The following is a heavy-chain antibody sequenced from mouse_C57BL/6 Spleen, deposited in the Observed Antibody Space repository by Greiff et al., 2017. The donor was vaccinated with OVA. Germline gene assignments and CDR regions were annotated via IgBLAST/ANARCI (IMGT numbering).Heavy chain of an antibody. Sequence: QVQLQQSGPELVMPGASVKLSCKASGYTFTSYWMHWVKQRPGQGLEWIGEIDPSDSYTNYNQKFKGKSTLTVDKSSSTAYMQLSSLTSEDSAVYYCARGYAMDYWGQGTSVTVSS. CDR2: IDPSDSYT. CDR3: ARGYAMDY. J-gene: IGHJ4*01. CDR1: GYTFTSYW. V-gene: IGHV1-69*01.